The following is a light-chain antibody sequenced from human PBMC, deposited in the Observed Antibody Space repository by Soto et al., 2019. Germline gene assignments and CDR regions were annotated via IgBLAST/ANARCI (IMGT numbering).Light chain of an antibody. J-gene: IGLJ2*01. CDR1: SSNIGTYT. CDR2: GNN. CDR3: AAWDDSLNGPI. Sequence: QSALTQPPSASGTPGQRVTISCSGGSSNIGTYTVSWYQQFPETAPKLLTYGNNQRPSGVPDRFSGSKSGTSASLSISGLQSDDEADYYCAAWDDSLNGPIFGGGTKLTVL. V-gene: IGLV1-44*01.